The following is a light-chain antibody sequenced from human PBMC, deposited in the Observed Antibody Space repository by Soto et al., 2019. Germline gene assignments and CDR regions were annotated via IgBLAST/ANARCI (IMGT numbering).Light chain of an antibody. J-gene: IGLJ2*01. CDR1: NVGSRS. CDR2: YDS. CDR3: QVWEATGDQVV. Sequence: VLTQPPSVSVAPGETARISCGGTNVGSRSVPWYQQKPGQAPFLVIYYDSDRPSGIPERFSGSNSGNTATLIISRVEAGDEADYYCQVWEATGDQVVFGGGTQLNVL. V-gene: IGLV3-21*01.